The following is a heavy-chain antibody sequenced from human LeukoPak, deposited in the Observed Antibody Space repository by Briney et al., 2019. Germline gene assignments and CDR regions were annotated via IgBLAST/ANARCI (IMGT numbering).Heavy chain of an antibody. CDR2: MNPNSGNT. V-gene: IGHV1-8*02. J-gene: IGHJ3*02. Sequence: GASVKVSCKASGYTFTSYGISWVRQATGQGLEWMGWMNPNSGNTGYAQKFQGRVTMTRNTSISTAYMELSSLRSEDTAVYYCATHYSRDAFDIWGQGTMVTVSS. CDR3: ATHYSRDAFDI. D-gene: IGHD5-18*01. CDR1: GYTFTSYG.